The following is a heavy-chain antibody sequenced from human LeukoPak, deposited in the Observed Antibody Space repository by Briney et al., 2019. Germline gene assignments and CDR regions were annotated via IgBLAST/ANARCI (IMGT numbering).Heavy chain of an antibody. J-gene: IGHJ4*02. CDR1: GFTFSNYG. CDR2: IRYDGTNK. D-gene: IGHD2-21*02. V-gene: IGHV3-33*01. CDR3: ARSTYEPGDLPPPFDY. Sequence: GGSLRLSCAASGFTFSNYGMHWVRQAPGKGLEWVAVIRYDGTNKYYADSVRGRFTISRDNSKNTLYLQMNSLRADDTAVYYCARSTYEPGDLPPPFDYWGQGTLVTVSS.